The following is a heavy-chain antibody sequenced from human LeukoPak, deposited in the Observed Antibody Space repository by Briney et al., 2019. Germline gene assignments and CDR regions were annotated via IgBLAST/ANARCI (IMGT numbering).Heavy chain of an antibody. CDR2: ISSSGSTI. Sequence: PGGSLRFSCAASGFTFSNYWMHWVRQAPGKGLEWISYISSSGSTIYYADSVKGRFTISRDNSKNTLYLQMSSLRAEDTAVYYCAKKEGPYGDTFFDYWGQGTLAADSS. D-gene: IGHD4-17*01. V-gene: IGHV3-48*01. CDR1: GFTFSNYW. CDR3: AKKEGPYGDTFFDY. J-gene: IGHJ4*02.